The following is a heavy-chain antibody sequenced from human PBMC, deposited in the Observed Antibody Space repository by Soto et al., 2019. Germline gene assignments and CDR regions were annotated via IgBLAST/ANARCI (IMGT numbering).Heavy chain of an antibody. CDR2: IIPIFGTA. J-gene: IGHJ3*02. CDR3: ARWLRLVVASEYDAFDI. CDR1: GGTFSSYA. D-gene: IGHD2-15*01. V-gene: IGHV1-69*12. Sequence: QVQLVQSGAEVKKPGSSVKVSCKASGGTFSSYAISWVRQAPGQGLEWMGGIIPIFGTANYAQKFQGRVTFTADESTRTAYMELGGLRSEDTAVYYCARWLRLVVASEYDAFDIWGQGTMVTVSS.